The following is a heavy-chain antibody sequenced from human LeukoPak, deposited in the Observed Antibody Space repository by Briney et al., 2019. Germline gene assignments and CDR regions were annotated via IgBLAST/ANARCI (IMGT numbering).Heavy chain of an antibody. CDR1: GFTFSDYY. D-gene: IGHD4-17*01. CDR2: ISSSSSYT. V-gene: IGHV3-11*03. Sequence: GGSLRLSCAASGFTFSDYYMSWIRQAPGKGLEWVSYISSSSSYTNYADSVKGRFTISRDNAKNSLYLQMNSLRAEDTAVYYCARGGKNYGDPDYWGQGTLVTVSS. J-gene: IGHJ4*02. CDR3: ARGGKNYGDPDY.